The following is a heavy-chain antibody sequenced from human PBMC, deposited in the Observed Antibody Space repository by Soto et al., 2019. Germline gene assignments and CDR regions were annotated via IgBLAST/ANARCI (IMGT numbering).Heavy chain of an antibody. J-gene: IGHJ4*02. CDR3: ARDKITGLSYY. CDR1: GGSFSGYY. V-gene: IGHV4-34*01. CDR2: INHSGST. Sequence: SETLSLTCAVYGGSFSGYYWTWIRQPPGTGLEWIGEINHSGSTNYNPSLKSRVTISVDTSKNQFSLKLTSVTAADTAVYYCARDKITGLSYYWGQGTLVTVS. D-gene: IGHD2-8*02.